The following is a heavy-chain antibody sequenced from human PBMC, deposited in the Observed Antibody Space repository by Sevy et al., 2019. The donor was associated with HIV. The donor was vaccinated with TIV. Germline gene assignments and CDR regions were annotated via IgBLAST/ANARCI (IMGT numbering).Heavy chain of an antibody. J-gene: IGHJ4*02. Sequence: RGSLRLSCAASGFTFSSYSMNWVRQAPGKGLEWVSYISSSSSTIYYADSVKGRFTISRDNAKNSLYLQMNSLRAEDTAVYYCARDLGRNYYDSSGYLGFDYWGQGTLVTVSS. CDR3: ARDLGRNYYDSSGYLGFDY. CDR1: GFTFSSYS. V-gene: IGHV3-48*01. D-gene: IGHD3-22*01. CDR2: ISSSSSTI.